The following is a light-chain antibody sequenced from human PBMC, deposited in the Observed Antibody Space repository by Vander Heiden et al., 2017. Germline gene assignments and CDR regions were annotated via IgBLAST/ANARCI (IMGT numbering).Light chain of an antibody. CDR2: STN. CDR3: VLYMGSGINWV. V-gene: IGLV8-61*01. CDR1: SGSVSTSYY. J-gene: IGLJ3*02. Sequence: QTVVPPEPSFSVSPGGTVTLPCGLSSGSVSTSYYPSWYQQTPGQAPRTLIYSTNTRSSGVPDRFSGSILGNKAALTITGAQAEDESDYYCVLYMGSGINWVFGGGTKLTVL.